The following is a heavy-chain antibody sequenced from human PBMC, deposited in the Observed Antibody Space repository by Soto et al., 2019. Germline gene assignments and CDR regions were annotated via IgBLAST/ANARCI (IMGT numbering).Heavy chain of an antibody. V-gene: IGHV3-15*01. CDR2: IKSKTDGGTT. J-gene: IGHJ4*02. Sequence: EVQLVESGGGWVKPGGSLRLSCAASGVTFTNAWMSWVRQAPGKGLEGVGRIKSKTDGGTTDYAAPVKGRFTISRDDSKNTLYLQMTSLKSEDTAVHYCTTALYDGDYWGQGTLVTVSS. CDR3: TTALYDGDY. CDR1: GVTFTNAW. D-gene: IGHD3-22*01.